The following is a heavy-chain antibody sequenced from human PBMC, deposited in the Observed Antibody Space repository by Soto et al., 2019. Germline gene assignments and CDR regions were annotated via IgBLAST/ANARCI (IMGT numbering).Heavy chain of an antibody. CDR2: ISAYRGNT. J-gene: IGHJ4*02. Sequence: AASVKVSCKASGYTFTSYGISWVRPAPGQGLEWMGLISAYRGNTNYAQNLQGRVTMTIDTSTSTVYMELRNLTSDDTAVYYCARDRSSSDYWGQGTLVTVSS. CDR3: ARDRSSSDY. V-gene: IGHV1-18*04. CDR1: GYTFTSYG. D-gene: IGHD3-10*01.